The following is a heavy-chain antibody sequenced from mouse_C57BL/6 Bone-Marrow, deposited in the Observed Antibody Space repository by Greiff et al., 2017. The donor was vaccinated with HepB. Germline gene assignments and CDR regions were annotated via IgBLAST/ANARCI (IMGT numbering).Heavy chain of an antibody. CDR2: IRSKSNNYAT. CDR1: GFSFNTYA. CDR3: VRHGSSPFDY. Sequence: EVKLLESGGGLVQPKGSLKLSCAASGFSFNTYAMNWVRQAPGKGLEWVARIRSKSNNYATYYADSVKDRFTISRDDSESMLYLQMNNLKTEDTAMYYCVRHGSSPFDYWGQGSTLTVSS. J-gene: IGHJ2*01. V-gene: IGHV10-1*01. D-gene: IGHD1-1*01.